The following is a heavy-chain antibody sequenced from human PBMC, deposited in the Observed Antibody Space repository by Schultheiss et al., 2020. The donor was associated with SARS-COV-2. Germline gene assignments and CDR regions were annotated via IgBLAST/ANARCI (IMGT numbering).Heavy chain of an antibody. CDR3: AREPTSGVGATAFDY. Sequence: SETLSLTCTVSGGSISSYHWSWIRQPPGKGLEWIGYIYYSGSTNYNPSLKSRVTISVDTSKNQFSLKLTSVTAADTAVYYCAREPTSGVGATAFDYWGQGTLVTVSS. D-gene: IGHD1-26*01. CDR1: GGSISSYH. CDR2: IYYSGST. J-gene: IGHJ4*02. V-gene: IGHV4-59*12.